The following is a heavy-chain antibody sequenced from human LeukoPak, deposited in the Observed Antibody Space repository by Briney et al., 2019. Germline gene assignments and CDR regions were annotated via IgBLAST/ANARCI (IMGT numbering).Heavy chain of an antibody. Sequence: SETLSLTCTVSGYSISSGYYWGWIRQPPGKGLEWIGSIYHSGSTYYNPSLKSRVIISVDTSKNQFSLKLSSVTAADTAVYYCARELVGIAVAGEFGYWGQGTLVTVSS. J-gene: IGHJ4*02. V-gene: IGHV4-38-2*02. CDR1: GYSISSGYY. CDR2: IYHSGST. CDR3: ARELVGIAVAGEFGY. D-gene: IGHD6-19*01.